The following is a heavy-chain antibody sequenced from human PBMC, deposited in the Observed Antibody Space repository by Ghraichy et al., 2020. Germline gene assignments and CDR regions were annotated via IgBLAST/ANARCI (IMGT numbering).Heavy chain of an antibody. CDR3: ARDHKSMGGLI. CDR2: IKRDGSEK. V-gene: IGHV3-7*01. Sequence: LSLTCAASGFTFSSYWMSWVRQAPGKGLEWVANIKRDGSEKYYVDSVKGRFTISRDNAKNSLYLQMNSLRAEDTAVYYCARDHKSMGGLIWGQGTMVTVSS. CDR1: GFTFSSYW. J-gene: IGHJ3*02. D-gene: IGHD2/OR15-2a*01.